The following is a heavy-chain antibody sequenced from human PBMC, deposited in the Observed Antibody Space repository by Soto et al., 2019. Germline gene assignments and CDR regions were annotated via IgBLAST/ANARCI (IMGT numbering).Heavy chain of an antibody. V-gene: IGHV3-21*01. CDR3: ARDPLANWNAPYYYYYGMDV. J-gene: IGHJ6*02. Sequence: GGSLRLSCAASGFTFIIYSMNWVRQAPGKGLEWVSSISSSSSYIYYADSVKGRFTISRDNAKNSLYLQMNSLRAEDTAVYYCARDPLANWNAPYYYYYGMDVWGQGTTVTVSS. D-gene: IGHD1-1*01. CDR2: ISSSSSYI. CDR1: GFTFIIYS.